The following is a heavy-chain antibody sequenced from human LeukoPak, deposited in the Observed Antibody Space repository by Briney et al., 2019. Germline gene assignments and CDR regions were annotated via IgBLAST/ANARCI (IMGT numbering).Heavy chain of an antibody. Sequence: GASVTVSCKASGYTFTSYSISWVRQAPGQGPEWMGWMSAYNGNTIYAQKVKGRVTMTTDTSTSTAYMELRSLKSDDTAVYYCARASYCSDGSCYSDYWGQGTLVTVSS. CDR3: ARASYCSDGSCYSDY. V-gene: IGHV1-18*01. D-gene: IGHD2-15*01. CDR1: GYTFTSYS. CDR2: MSAYNGNT. J-gene: IGHJ4*02.